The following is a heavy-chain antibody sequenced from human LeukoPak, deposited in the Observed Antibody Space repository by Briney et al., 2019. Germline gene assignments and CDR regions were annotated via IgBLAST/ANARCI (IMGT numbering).Heavy chain of an antibody. CDR2: INHLGST. CDR1: GGSFSGYY. CDR3: ARVFGGSSGYFDY. J-gene: IGHJ4*02. V-gene: IGHV4-34*01. D-gene: IGHD3-16*01. Sequence: SETLSLTCAVYGGSFSGYYWSWIRQPPGKGLEWIGEINHLGSTNYNPSLKSRVTISVDTSKNQFSLRLRSVTAADTAAYYCARVFGGSSGYFDYWGQGTLVTVSS.